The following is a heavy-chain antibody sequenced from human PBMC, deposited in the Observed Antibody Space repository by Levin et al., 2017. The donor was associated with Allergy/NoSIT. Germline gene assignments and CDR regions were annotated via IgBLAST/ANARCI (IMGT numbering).Heavy chain of an antibody. V-gene: IGHV4-38-2*02. CDR1: GYSITSHYF. J-gene: IGHJ4*02. CDR2: INHAGNT. CDR3: ARIVGASHIDS. Sequence: SETLSLNCIVDGYSITSHYFWGWIRQPPGKGPQWIGSINHAGNTYYKPSLMSRVTMSVDTSKNQFSLKVMSVTAADTAVYYGARIVGASHIDSWGQGTLVTVSS. D-gene: IGHD1-26*01.